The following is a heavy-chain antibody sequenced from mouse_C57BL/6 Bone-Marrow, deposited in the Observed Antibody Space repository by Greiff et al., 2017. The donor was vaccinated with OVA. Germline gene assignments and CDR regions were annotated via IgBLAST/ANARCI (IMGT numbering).Heavy chain of an antibody. V-gene: IGHV8-8*01. CDR1: GFSLSTFGMG. CDR3: ARMEDGSSYDWFAY. Sequence: QVTLKVSGPGILQPSQTLSLTCSFSGFSLSTFGMGVGWIRQPSGKGLEWLAHIWWDDDTYYNPALKSRLTISKDTSKNQVFLKIANVDTADTATYYCARMEDGSSYDWFAYWGQGTLVTVSA. CDR2: IWWDDDT. D-gene: IGHD1-1*01. J-gene: IGHJ3*01.